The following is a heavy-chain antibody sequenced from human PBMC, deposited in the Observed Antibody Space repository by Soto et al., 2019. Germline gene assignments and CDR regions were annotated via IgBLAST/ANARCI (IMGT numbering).Heavy chain of an antibody. V-gene: IGHV3-7*01. CDR2: IKEDGNEE. D-gene: IGHD3-22*01. CDR3: ARDLTPEILPYYYDANDI. J-gene: IGHJ3*02. CDR1: GFSISNYW. Sequence: EVQLVESGGGLVQPGGSLRLSCEASGFSISNYWMTWVRQAPGKGLEWVANIKEDGNEEYYVDSVKGRFTISRDNAKNSLYLQMNSLRAEDTAVYYCARDLTPEILPYYYDANDIWGQGTLVTVSS.